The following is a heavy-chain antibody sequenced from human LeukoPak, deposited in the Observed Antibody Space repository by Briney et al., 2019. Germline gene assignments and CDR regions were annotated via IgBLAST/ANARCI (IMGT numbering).Heavy chain of an antibody. V-gene: IGHV4-59*08. Sequence: MSSETLSLTCTVSGGSISSYYWSWIRQPPGKGLEWIGYIYYSGSTNYNPSLKSRVTISVDTSKNQFSLKLSSVTAADTAVYYCARLRYSGSYFTNSGQGTLVTVSS. J-gene: IGHJ4*02. D-gene: IGHD1-26*01. CDR3: ARLRYSGSYFTN. CDR1: GGSISSYY. CDR2: IYYSGST.